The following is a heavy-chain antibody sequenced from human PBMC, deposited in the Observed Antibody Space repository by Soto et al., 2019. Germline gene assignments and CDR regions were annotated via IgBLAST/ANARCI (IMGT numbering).Heavy chain of an antibody. CDR2: IIPVFGTA. CDR1: GGTFSSYA. CDR3: ASYPRAAAGTN. J-gene: IGHJ4*02. D-gene: IGHD6-13*01. V-gene: IGHV1-69*13. Sequence: SVKVSCKASGGTFSSYAISWVRQAPGQGLEWMGGIIPVFGTANYAQKFQGRVTITADESTSTAYMELSSLRSEDTAVYYCASYPRAAAGTNWGQGTLVTVSS.